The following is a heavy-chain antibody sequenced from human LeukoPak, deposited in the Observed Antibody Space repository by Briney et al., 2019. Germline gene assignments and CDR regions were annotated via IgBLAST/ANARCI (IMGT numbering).Heavy chain of an antibody. Sequence: GGSLRLSCGVSGFTFSSYSMNWVRQAPGKGLEWVSFISTSSSYIYYADSVKGRFTISRDNARNSLYLQMNSLRPEDTAVCYCASQTTRRLPIAVADYFDYWGQGTLVTVSS. V-gene: IGHV3-21*01. D-gene: IGHD6-19*01. CDR2: ISTSSSYI. J-gene: IGHJ4*02. CDR3: ASQTTRRLPIAVADYFDY. CDR1: GFTFSSYS.